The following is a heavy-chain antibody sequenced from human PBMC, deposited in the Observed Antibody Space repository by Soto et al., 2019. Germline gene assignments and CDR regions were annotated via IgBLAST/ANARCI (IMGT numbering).Heavy chain of an antibody. CDR3: ARHSSSYYYMDV. CDR2: VYYSGNT. Sequence: QLQLQESGPGLEKPSETLSLTCTVSGGSISSSNYYWGWIRQPPGKGLEWIGSVYYSGNTYYNPSLKSRVTMSVDTSKNQFSLKLSSVTAADTAVYYCARHSSSYYYMDVWVKGTTVTVSS. V-gene: IGHV4-39*01. J-gene: IGHJ6*03. CDR1: GGSISSSNYY. D-gene: IGHD6-6*01.